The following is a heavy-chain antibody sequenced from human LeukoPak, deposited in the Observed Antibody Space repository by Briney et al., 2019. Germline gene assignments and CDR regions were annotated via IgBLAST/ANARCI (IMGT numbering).Heavy chain of an antibody. CDR1: GGSISSSSYQ. CDR3: ARLGGVYGGYYFDY. D-gene: IGHD2-8*02. V-gene: IGHV4-39*01. J-gene: IGHJ4*02. CDR2: ISYSGST. Sequence: SETLSITCTVSGGSISSSSYQWGWIRQPPGKGLEWIGSISYSGSTYYNLSLKSRVTISVDTSKNQFSLKLNSLTAADTAVYFCARLGGVYGGYYFDYWGQGTLVTVSS.